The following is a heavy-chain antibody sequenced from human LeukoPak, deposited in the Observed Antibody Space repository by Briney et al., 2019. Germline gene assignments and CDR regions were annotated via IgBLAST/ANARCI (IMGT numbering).Heavy chain of an antibody. J-gene: IGHJ1*01. Sequence: GGSLRLSCAASGFTFSSYSMNWVRQAPGKGLEWVSYISSSSSTIHYADSVKGRSTISRGNAKNSLYLQMNSLRAEDTAVYYCARDLISSSWYEEYFQHWGQGTLVTVSS. CDR2: ISSSSSTI. D-gene: IGHD6-13*01. CDR3: ARDLISSSWYEEYFQH. V-gene: IGHV3-48*01. CDR1: GFTFSSYS.